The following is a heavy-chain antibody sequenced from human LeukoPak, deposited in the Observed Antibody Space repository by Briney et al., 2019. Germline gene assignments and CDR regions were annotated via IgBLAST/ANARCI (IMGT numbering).Heavy chain of an antibody. Sequence: PGGSLRLSCAASGFAFSSYEMSWVRQAPGKGLEWVSAISGSGGSTYYADSVKGRFTISRDNSKNTLYLQMNSLRAEDTAVYYCARVISPHYGSGSRYYYYYYMDVWGKGTTVTVSS. J-gene: IGHJ6*03. V-gene: IGHV3-23*01. CDR1: GFAFSSYE. CDR3: ARVISPHYGSGSRYYYYYYMDV. D-gene: IGHD3-10*01. CDR2: ISGSGGST.